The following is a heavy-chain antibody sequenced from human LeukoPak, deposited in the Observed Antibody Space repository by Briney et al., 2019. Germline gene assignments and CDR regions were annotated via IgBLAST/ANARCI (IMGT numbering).Heavy chain of an antibody. V-gene: IGHV1-2*02. CDR3: ARRGNYGDYFDY. Sequence: AASVKVSCKASGYSFTGYYVHWVRQAPGQGLEWMGWINPNSGSTNYAQKFQGRVTMTRDTSISTAFMDLSRLRSDDTAVYYCARRGNYGDYFDYWGQGTLVTVSS. CDR1: GYSFTGYY. D-gene: IGHD4-17*01. J-gene: IGHJ4*02. CDR2: INPNSGST.